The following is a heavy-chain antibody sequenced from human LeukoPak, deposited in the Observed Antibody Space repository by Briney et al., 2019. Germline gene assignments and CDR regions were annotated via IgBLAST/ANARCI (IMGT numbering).Heavy chain of an antibody. CDR1: GFTFSSYS. Sequence: GGSLRLSCAASGFTFSSYSMNWVRQAPGRGLEWVSIIYSGGSTYYAESVRGRFTISRDNSKNTLYLQMNSLRAEDTALYYCARGDRRDGYRFDYWGQGTLVTVSS. D-gene: IGHD5-24*01. CDR2: IYSGGST. J-gene: IGHJ4*02. CDR3: ARGDRRDGYRFDY. V-gene: IGHV3-53*01.